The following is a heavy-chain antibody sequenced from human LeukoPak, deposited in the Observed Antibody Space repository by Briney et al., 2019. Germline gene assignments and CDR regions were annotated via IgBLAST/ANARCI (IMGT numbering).Heavy chain of an antibody. CDR1: GFTFGDYA. V-gene: IGHV3-7*01. Sequence: PGGSLRLSCTASGFTFGDYAMSWFRQAPGKGLEWVATIKPDGSAQYYVDSVKGRFTISRDNAKNSLFLQINSLRAEDTAVYYCANGGTYSSGPWGQGTLVTVSS. J-gene: IGHJ5*02. D-gene: IGHD3-22*01. CDR3: ANGGTYSSGP. CDR2: IKPDGSAQ.